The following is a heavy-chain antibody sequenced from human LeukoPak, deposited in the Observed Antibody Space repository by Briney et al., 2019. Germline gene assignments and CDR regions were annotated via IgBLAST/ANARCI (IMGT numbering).Heavy chain of an antibody. D-gene: IGHD3-3*01. Sequence: GGSLRLSCAASGFTFSSYWMSWVRQAPGKGLEWVANIKQDGSEKYYVDSVKGRFTISRDNAKNSLYLQMNSLRAEDTAVYYCAKDVKPYYDFWSGYRYWGQGTLVTVSS. J-gene: IGHJ4*02. CDR2: IKQDGSEK. CDR1: GFTFSSYW. V-gene: IGHV3-7*03. CDR3: AKDVKPYYDFWSGYRY.